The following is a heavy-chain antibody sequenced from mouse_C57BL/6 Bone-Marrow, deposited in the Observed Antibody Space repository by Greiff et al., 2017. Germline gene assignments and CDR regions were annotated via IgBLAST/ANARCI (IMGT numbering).Heavy chain of an antibody. J-gene: IGHJ3*01. CDR3: ARKGTGTWFAY. D-gene: IGHD4-1*01. CDR2: IWSGGST. CDR1: GFSLTSYG. V-gene: IGHV2-2*01. Sequence: QVQLQQSGPGLVQPSQRLSITCTVSGFSLTSYGVHWVRQSPGTGLEWMGVIWSGGSTDYNAAFISRRSISKDNSKSQVFFKMNSLQADDTAIYYCARKGTGTWFAYWGQGTLVTVSA.